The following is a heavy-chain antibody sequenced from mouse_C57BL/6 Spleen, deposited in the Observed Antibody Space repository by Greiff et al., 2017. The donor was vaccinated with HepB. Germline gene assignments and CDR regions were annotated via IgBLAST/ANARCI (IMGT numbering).Heavy chain of an antibody. J-gene: IGHJ3*01. D-gene: IGHD2-4*01. CDR3: AREGGYDYEGFAY. CDR2: IHPNSGST. Sequence: QVQLKQPGAELVKPGASVKLSCKASGYTFTSYWMHWVKQRPGQGLEWIGMIHPNSGSTNYNEKFKSKATLTVDKSSSTAYMQRSSLTSEDSAVYYCAREGGYDYEGFAYWGQGTLVTVSA. V-gene: IGHV1-64*01. CDR1: GYTFTSYW.